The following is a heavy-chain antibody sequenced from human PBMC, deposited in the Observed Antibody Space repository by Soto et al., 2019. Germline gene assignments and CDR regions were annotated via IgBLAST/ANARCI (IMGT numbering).Heavy chain of an antibody. CDR3: ARDGYIDY. J-gene: IGHJ4*02. CDR2: ISSSNSDI. V-gene: IGHV3-21*01. Sequence: PVGSLRLSCAASGFTFSSYSMNWVRQAPGKGLEWVSSISSSNSDIYYADSVTGRFTISRDNAKNSLYLQMNSLRAEDTAVYYCARDGYIDYWGQGTLVTVSS. CDR1: GFTFSSYS.